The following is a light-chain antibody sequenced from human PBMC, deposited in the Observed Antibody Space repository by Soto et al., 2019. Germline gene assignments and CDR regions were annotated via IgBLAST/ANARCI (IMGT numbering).Light chain of an antibody. V-gene: IGLV2-14*03. J-gene: IGLJ1*01. Sequence: QSALTQPASVSGSPGQSITISCTGTSSDVGGYNYVSWYQHQPGKAPQLIIYDVTNRPSGVSNPFSGSKSGNTASLTISGRQPEDEADYYCSSDTTSNTRQIVFGTGTKLTVL. CDR3: SSDTTSNTRQIV. CDR2: DVT. CDR1: SSDVGGYNY.